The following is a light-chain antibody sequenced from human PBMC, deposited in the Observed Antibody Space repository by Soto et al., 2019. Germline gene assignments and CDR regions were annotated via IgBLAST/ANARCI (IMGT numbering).Light chain of an antibody. CDR2: AAS. V-gene: IGKV1-12*01. Sequence: DVELTQSPSSLSASVGDRVTITCRASQGISRWLAWYQQKPGKVPRLLIYAASSLQNGVPPRFSGTYSGTDFSLTISSLQPGDSATYFCQQYRVSPLTFAGGTKVDIK. CDR1: QGISRW. CDR3: QQYRVSPLT. J-gene: IGKJ4*01.